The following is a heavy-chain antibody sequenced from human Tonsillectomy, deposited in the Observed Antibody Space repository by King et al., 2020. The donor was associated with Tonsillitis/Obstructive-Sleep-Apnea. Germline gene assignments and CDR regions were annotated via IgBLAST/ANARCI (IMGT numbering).Heavy chain of an antibody. V-gene: IGHV5-10-1*01. CDR2: IDPSDSYT. CDR3: ARLNEGSGISRGGAHYDSSGYSNWFDP. CDR1: GYSFTSYW. Sequence: VQLVQSGAEVKKPGESLRISCKGSGYSFTSYWISWVRQMPGKGLEWMGRIDPSDSYTNYSPSFQGHVTISADKSISTAYLQRSSLKASDTAMYYCARLNEGSGISRGGAHYDSSGYSNWFDPWGQGTLVTVSS. D-gene: IGHD3-22*01. J-gene: IGHJ5*02.